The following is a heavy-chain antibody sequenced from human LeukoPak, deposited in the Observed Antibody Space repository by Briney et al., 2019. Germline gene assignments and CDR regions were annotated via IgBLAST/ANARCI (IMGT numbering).Heavy chain of an antibody. CDR3: ARVNYYALDY. J-gene: IGHJ4*02. V-gene: IGHV3-48*02. CDR2: TRSSGSTT. CDR1: GFTFRTYS. D-gene: IGHD3-10*01. Sequence: GGSLRLSCTASGFTFRTYSMIWVRQAPGKGLEWVSYTRSSGSTTYYTDSVQGRFTISRDDAENSLYLQMNSLRDEDTAVYYCARVNYYALDYWGQGALVTVSS.